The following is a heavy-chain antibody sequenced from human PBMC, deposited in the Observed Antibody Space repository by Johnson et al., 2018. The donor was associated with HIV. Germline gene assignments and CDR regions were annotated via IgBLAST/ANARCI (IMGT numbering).Heavy chain of an antibody. D-gene: IGHD3-3*01. CDR1: GFTV. CDR3: AREQATLFFRASGAAFNI. CDR2: IYSGGST. J-gene: IGHJ3*02. Sequence: EQLVESGGGLIQPGGSLRLSCVASGFTVRKGLEWVSVIYSGGSTYYADSVKGRFTISRDNAKNSLYLQMNSLRVEDTAVYYCAREQATLFFRASGAAFNIWGQGTTVTVSS. V-gene: IGHV3-53*01.